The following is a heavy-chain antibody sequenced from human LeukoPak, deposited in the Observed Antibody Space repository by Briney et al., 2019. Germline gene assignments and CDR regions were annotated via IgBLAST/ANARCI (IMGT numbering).Heavy chain of an antibody. CDR2: TSYDGSNK. V-gene: IGHV3-30-3*01. Sequence: GGSLRLSCEASGFTFSSYVMHWVRQAPGKGLEWVAGTSYDGSNKYYADSVKGRFTISRDNSKNTLYLQMNSLRGEDTAVYFCARDRSQWLTTEYFQHWGQGTQVTVSS. J-gene: IGHJ1*01. D-gene: IGHD6-19*01. CDR1: GFTFSSYV. CDR3: ARDRSQWLTTEYFQH.